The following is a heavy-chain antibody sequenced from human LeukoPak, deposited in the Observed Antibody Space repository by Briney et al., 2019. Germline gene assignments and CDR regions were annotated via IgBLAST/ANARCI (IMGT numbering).Heavy chain of an antibody. CDR3: ARWGQQAPAMVRAKILYYYYYYMDV. CDR2: MNPNKGKT. Sequence: GASVKVSCMASGYTFTSCEINWVGPATAKEGAWMGWMNPNKGKTGYAQKFQGRVTMTRNTSISTAYMALSSLRSEDTAVYYCARWGQQAPAMVRAKILYYYYYYMDVWGKGTTVTVSS. CDR1: GYTFTSCE. D-gene: IGHD3-10*01. J-gene: IGHJ6*03. V-gene: IGHV1-8*01.